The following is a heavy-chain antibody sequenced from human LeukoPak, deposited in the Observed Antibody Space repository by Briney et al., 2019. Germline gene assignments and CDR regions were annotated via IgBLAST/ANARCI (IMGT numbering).Heavy chain of an antibody. Sequence: ASVKVSCKASGHTFTSYDIKCVRQATGQGLEWMGWMNPDSGNTGYAQKFQGRVTMTRNPSISTAYMELSSLTSEDTAVYYCARRIAAAGVGIVYWGQGTLVTVSS. CDR2: MNPDSGNT. V-gene: IGHV1-8*01. CDR1: GHTFTSYD. CDR3: ARRIAAAGVGIVY. J-gene: IGHJ4*02. D-gene: IGHD6-13*01.